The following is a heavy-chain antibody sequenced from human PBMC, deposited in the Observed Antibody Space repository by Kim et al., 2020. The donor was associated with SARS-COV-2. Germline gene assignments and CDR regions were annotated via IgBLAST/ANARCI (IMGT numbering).Heavy chain of an antibody. V-gene: IGHV1-18*01. J-gene: IGHJ4*02. CDR2: ISAYNGNT. Sequence: ASLKVSCKASGYTFTSYGISWVRQAPGQGLEWMGWISAYNGNTNYAQKLQGRVTMTTDTSTSTAYMELRSLRSDDTAVYYCAGGDGLRFLEWLPSTEYYFDYWGQGTLVTVSS. D-gene: IGHD3-3*01. CDR1: GYTFTSYG. CDR3: AGGDGLRFLEWLPSTEYYFDY.